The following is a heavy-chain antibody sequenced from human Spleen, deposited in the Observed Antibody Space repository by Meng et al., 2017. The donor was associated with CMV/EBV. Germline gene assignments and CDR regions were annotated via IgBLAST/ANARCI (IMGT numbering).Heavy chain of an antibody. CDR1: GGSISSGSYY. CDR3: ARDGPTAVAGY. D-gene: IGHD6-19*01. V-gene: IGHV4-61*02. J-gene: IGHJ4*02. CDR2: IYTSGST. Sequence: QVQLQESGPGLVKPSPPLSLPCTVSGGSISSGSYYWSWIRQPAGKGLEWIGRIYTSGSTNYNPSLKSRVTISVDTSKNQFSLKLSSVTAADTAVYYCARDGPTAVAGYWGQGTLVTASS.